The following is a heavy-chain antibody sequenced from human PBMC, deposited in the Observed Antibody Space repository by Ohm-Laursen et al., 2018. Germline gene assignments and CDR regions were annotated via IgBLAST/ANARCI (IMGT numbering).Heavy chain of an antibody. CDR1: GASMSSYY. Sequence: GTLSLTCTVSGASMSSYYWSWIRQPPGKGLEWIGYIYSSGSTTCNPSLKSRLTISVDTSKTQFSLKLSSVTAADTAVYYCGGGSGNTGRFHFWSQGTLVTASS. CDR2: IYSSGST. CDR3: GGGSGNTGRFHF. V-gene: IGHV4-59*01. J-gene: IGHJ4*02. D-gene: IGHD3-16*01.